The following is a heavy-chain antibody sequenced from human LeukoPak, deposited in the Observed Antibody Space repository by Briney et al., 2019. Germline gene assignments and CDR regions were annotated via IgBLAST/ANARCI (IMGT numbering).Heavy chain of an antibody. CDR2: IYYSGST. V-gene: IGHV4-39*01. J-gene: IGHJ5*02. D-gene: IGHD3-10*01. Sequence: SETLSLTCTVSGGSISSSSYYWGWIRQPPGKGLEWIGSIYYSGSTYYNPSLESRVTISVDTSKNQFSLKLSSVTAADTAVYYCARLNYYGSGSYELDPWGQGTLVTVSS. CDR1: GGSISSSSYY. CDR3: ARLNYYGSGSYELDP.